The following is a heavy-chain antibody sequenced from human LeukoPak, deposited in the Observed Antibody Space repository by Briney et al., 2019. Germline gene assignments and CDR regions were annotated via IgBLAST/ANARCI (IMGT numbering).Heavy chain of an antibody. D-gene: IGHD4-17*01. Sequence: GGSLRLSCAASGFTFDDYAMHWVRQAPGKGLEWVSGISWNSGSIGYADSVKGRFTISRDNSKNTLYLQMNSLRAEDTAVYYCANGPYGDHYHFDYWGQGTLVTVSS. J-gene: IGHJ4*02. CDR1: GFTFDDYA. CDR3: ANGPYGDHYHFDY. CDR2: ISWNSGSI. V-gene: IGHV3-9*01.